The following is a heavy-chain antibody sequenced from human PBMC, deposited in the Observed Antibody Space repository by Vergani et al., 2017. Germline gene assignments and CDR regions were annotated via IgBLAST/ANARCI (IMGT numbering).Heavy chain of an antibody. CDR3: ARSGYCAHGVCYMTYYYYMDV. V-gene: IGHV3-33*08. CDR2: IGYDGSKE. CDR1: GFTFSSHS. J-gene: IGHJ6*03. Sequence: VQLVESGGGLVQPGGSLRLSCAASGFTFSSHSMKWVRQAPGKGLEWVAFIGYDGSKEYYADSVKGRFTISRDNSKNTLYLQMNNLRAADTAVYYCARSGYCAHGVCYMTYYYYMDVWGKGTAVTVSS. D-gene: IGHD2-8*01.